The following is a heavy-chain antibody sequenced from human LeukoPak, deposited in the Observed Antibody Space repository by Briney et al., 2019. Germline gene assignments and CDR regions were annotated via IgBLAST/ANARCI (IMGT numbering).Heavy chain of an antibody. D-gene: IGHD3-10*01. CDR3: ARESRYYGSGSYMDWFDP. CDR2: IYYSGST. J-gene: IGHJ5*02. Sequence: PSETLSLTCTVSGGSISSSSYYWGWIRQPPGKGLEWIGSIYYSGSTYYNPSLKSRVTISVDTSKNQFSLKLSSVTAADTAVYYCARESRYYGSGSYMDWFDPWGQGTLVTVSS. CDR1: GGSISSSSYY. V-gene: IGHV4-39*07.